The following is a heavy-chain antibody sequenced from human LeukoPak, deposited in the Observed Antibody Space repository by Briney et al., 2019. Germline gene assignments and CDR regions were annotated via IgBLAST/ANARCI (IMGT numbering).Heavy chain of an antibody. D-gene: IGHD1-1*01. CDR3: ARAWKTSGDY. V-gene: IGHV3-74*01. CDR1: GFTFSSYW. CDR2: ISSDGATT. J-gene: IGHJ4*02. Sequence: GGSLRLSCEASGFTFSSYWMHWVRQAPGRGLVWVSRISSDGATTDRADYVKGRFTVSRDNAKNTLYLQMNSLRVEDTAVYYCARAWKTSGDYWGQGTLVTVSS.